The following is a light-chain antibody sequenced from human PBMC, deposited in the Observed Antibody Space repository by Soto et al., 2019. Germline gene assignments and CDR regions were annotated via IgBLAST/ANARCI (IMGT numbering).Light chain of an antibody. CDR1: KLGDKY. CDR2: QDN. Sequence: SYELTQPPSVSVSPGQTASITCSGDKLGDKYACWYQQMPGQSPVVVIYQDNKRPSGIPERFSGSNSGNTATLTISGTQAMDEADYYCQAWDSSTAVFGGGTKLTVL. CDR3: QAWDSSTAV. J-gene: IGLJ2*01. V-gene: IGLV3-1*01.